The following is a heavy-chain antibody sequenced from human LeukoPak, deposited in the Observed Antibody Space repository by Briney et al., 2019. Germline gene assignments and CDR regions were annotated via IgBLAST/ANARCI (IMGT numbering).Heavy chain of an antibody. CDR2: INPNSGGT. Sequence: ASVKVSCKASGYTFTGYYMHWVRQAPGQGLEWMGWINPNSGGTNYAQKFQGRVTMTRDTSISTAYMELSRLRSDDTAVYYCASGKAPELTYYDFWSGYYRGGGEDYWGQGTLVTVSS. J-gene: IGHJ4*02. V-gene: IGHV1-2*02. CDR1: GYTFTGYY. CDR3: ASGKAPELTYYDFWSGYYRGGGEDY. D-gene: IGHD3-3*01.